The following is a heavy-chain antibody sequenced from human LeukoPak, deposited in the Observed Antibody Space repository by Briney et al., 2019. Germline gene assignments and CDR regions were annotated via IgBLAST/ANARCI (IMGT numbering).Heavy chain of an antibody. D-gene: IGHD6-19*01. Sequence: ASVKVSCKASGYTFTSYAMHWVRQAPGQRLEWMGWINAGNGNTKYSQKFQGRVTITRDTSASTAYMELGSLRSEDTAVYYCARRLRYSSGAIDYWGQGTLVTVSS. CDR3: ARRLRYSSGAIDY. V-gene: IGHV1-3*01. CDR1: GYTFTSYA. CDR2: INAGNGNT. J-gene: IGHJ4*02.